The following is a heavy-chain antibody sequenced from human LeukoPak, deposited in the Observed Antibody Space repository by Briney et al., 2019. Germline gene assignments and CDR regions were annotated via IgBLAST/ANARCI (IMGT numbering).Heavy chain of an antibody. CDR2: IYYSGST. V-gene: IGHV4-39*01. CDR1: GGSISSSSYY. J-gene: IGHJ5*02. Sequence: SETLSLTCTVSGGSISSSSYYWGWIRQPPGKGLEWIGSIYYSGSTYYNPSLQSRVTISVDTSKNQFSLKLSSVTAADTAVYYCARHPYYYYGSGSYYGWFDPWGQGTLVTVSS. D-gene: IGHD3-10*01. CDR3: ARHPYYYYGSGSYYGWFDP.